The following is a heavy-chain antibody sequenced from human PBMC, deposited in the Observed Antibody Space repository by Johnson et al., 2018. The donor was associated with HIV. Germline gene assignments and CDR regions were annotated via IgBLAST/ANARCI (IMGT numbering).Heavy chain of an antibody. V-gene: IGHV3-30-3*01. J-gene: IGHJ3*02. CDR1: GFTFSSYA. CDR2: ISYDGSNK. Sequence: HVQLVESGGGVVQPGRSLRLSCAASGFTFSSYAIHWVRQAPGKGLEWVAIISYDGSNKYYADSVKGRFTISRDNSRNTVFLQMIILRPKDTAMYYCASGVTARAPLLIWGQGTMVTVSS. D-gene: IGHD6-6*01. CDR3: ASGVTARAPLLI.